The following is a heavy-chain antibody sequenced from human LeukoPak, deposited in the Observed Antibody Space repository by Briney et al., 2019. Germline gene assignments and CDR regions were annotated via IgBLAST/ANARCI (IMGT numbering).Heavy chain of an antibody. CDR1: GFTFSSYA. Sequence: PGGSLRLSCAASGFTFSSYAMSWVRQAPGKGLEWVSAISGSGGSTYYADSVKGRFTISRDNSKNTLYLQMNSLRAEDTAVYYCANRDGYGPNIDYWGQGTLVTVSS. CDR3: ANRDGYGPNIDY. V-gene: IGHV3-23*01. J-gene: IGHJ4*02. D-gene: IGHD5-24*01. CDR2: ISGSGGST.